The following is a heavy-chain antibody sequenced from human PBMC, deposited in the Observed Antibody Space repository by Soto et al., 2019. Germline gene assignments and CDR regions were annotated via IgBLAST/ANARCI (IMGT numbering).Heavy chain of an antibody. Sequence: EVQLVESGGGLVKPGGSLRLSCAASGFTFSSYSMNWVRQAPGKGLEWVSSISSSSSYIYYADSVRGRFSSSKDTSRNKVYLQMNSLRTDDTALYYCARGTSPYSGSSEGFFDFWGQGILVTVSS. V-gene: IGHV3-21*04. D-gene: IGHD1-26*01. CDR2: ISSSSSYI. J-gene: IGHJ4*02. CDR3: ARGTSPYSGSSEGFFDF. CDR1: GFTFSSYS.